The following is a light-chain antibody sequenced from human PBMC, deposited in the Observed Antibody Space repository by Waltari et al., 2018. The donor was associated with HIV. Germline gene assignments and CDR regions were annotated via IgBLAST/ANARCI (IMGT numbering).Light chain of an antibody. CDR2: QDN. CDR3: QAWDSTSYVV. Sequence: SYELTQPPSVSVSTGQTAIITCSGDKLGHKSVSWYQPRPGQSPLLVIYQDNKRPSGIPERFSGSNSGNTATLTIRGTQAMDEADYYCQAWDSTSYVVFGGGTKLTVL. CDR1: KLGHKS. V-gene: IGLV3-1*01. J-gene: IGLJ2*01.